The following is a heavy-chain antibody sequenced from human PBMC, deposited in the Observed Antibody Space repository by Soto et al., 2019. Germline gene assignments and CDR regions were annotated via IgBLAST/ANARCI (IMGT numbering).Heavy chain of an antibody. D-gene: IGHD3-22*01. CDR3: VGSSGYYAPDAFAI. CDR1: GFTFSSYW. V-gene: IGHV3-74*01. CDR2: INSDGSST. Sequence: GGSLRLSCAASGFTFSSYWMHWVRQAPGKGLVWVSRINSDGSSTSYADSVKGRFTISRDNAKNTLYLQMNSLRAEDTAVYYCVGSSGYYAPDAFAIWGQGTMVTVSS. J-gene: IGHJ3*02.